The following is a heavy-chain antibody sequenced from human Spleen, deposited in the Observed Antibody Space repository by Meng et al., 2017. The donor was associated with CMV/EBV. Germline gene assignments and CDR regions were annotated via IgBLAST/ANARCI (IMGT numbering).Heavy chain of an antibody. V-gene: IGHV3-11*01. J-gene: IGHJ5*02. Sequence: LSCAASGFTFSGDYMSWIRQAPGKGLEWVSHISSSGSTIYYVDSVKGRFTVSRDNTKNSLYLQMSSLRVEDTAVYYCARGAQHYFPDPWGQGTLVTVSS. CDR3: ARGAQHYFPDP. CDR2: ISSSGSTI. D-gene: IGHD2/OR15-2a*01. CDR1: GFTFSGDY.